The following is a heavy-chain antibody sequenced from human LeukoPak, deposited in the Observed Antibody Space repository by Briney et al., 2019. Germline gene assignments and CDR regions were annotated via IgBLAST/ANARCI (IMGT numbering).Heavy chain of an antibody. J-gene: IGHJ4*02. CDR3: ARDPGYSSSWYRGYFDY. V-gene: IGHV3-7*01. Sequence: GGSLRLSCAASGFTFSSYWMSWVRQAPGKRLEWVANIKQDGSEKYYVDSVKGRFTISRDNAKNSLYLQMNSLRAEDTAVYYCARDPGYSSSWYRGYFDYWGQGTLVTVSS. CDR1: GFTFSSYW. D-gene: IGHD6-13*01. CDR2: IKQDGSEK.